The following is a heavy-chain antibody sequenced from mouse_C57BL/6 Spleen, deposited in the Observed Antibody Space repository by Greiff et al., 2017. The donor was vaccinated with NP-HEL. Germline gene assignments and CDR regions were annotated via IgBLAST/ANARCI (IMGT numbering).Heavy chain of an antibody. Sequence: EVQRVESGGGLVKPGGSLKLSCAASGFTFSSYAMSWVRQTPEKRLEWVATISDGGSYTYYPDNVKGRFTISRDNAKNNLYLQMSHLKSEDTAMYYCARDPDGYPFAYWGQGTLVTVSA. V-gene: IGHV5-4*01. CDR1: GFTFSSYA. J-gene: IGHJ3*01. CDR3: ARDPDGYPFAY. D-gene: IGHD2-3*01. CDR2: ISDGGSYT.